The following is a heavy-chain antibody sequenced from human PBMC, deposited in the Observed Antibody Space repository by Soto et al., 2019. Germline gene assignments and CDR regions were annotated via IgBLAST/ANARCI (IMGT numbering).Heavy chain of an antibody. CDR2: IYYTGIT. J-gene: IGHJ5*02. CDR1: GGSVSGVDYF. CDR3: AREERKGIISWFDP. Sequence: SETLSLTCTVSGGSVSGVDYFWSWIRQSPGKGLEWIGYIYYTGITHLNPSLKSRLTMAVDTSKNEFSLKLTSVSAADTAVYFCAREERKGIISWFDPWGQGTPVTAPQ. D-gene: IGHD2-21*01. V-gene: IGHV4-30-4*01.